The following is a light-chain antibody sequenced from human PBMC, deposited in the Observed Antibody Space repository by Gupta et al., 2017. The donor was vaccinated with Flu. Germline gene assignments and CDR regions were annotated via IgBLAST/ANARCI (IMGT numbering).Light chain of an antibody. CDR3: QQYGSSPWT. CDR2: GAS. J-gene: IGKJ1*01. Sequence: DIVLSQSPVTLSLSPGERATLSCRASQSVNNNYLSWYQQKPGQAPRLLIKGASSRATGIPDRFSGSGSGKEFTLTISRQEHEDFAVYYYQQYGSSPWTFGQGTKVEIK. CDR1: QSVNNNY. V-gene: IGKV3-20*01.